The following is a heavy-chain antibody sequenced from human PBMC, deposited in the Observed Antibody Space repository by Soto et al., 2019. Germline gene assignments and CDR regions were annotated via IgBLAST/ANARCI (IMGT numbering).Heavy chain of an antibody. V-gene: IGHV1-46*01. CDR1: GYTFTSYY. J-gene: IGHJ4*02. Sequence: EASVKVSCKASGYTFTSYYMHWVRQAPGQGLEWMGIINPSGGSTSYAQKFQGRVTMTRDTSTSTVYMELSSLRSEDTAVYYCARGYDYYDSSGYTFDYWGQGTLVTVSS. CDR3: ARGYDYYDSSGYTFDY. CDR2: INPSGGST. D-gene: IGHD3-22*01.